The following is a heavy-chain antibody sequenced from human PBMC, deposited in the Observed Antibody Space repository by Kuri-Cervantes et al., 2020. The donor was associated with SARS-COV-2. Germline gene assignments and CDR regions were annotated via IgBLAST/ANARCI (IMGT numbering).Heavy chain of an antibody. Sequence: ASVKVSCKVSGYTLTELSMHWVRQAPGQGLEWMGWINPNSGGTNYAQKFQGRVTMTRDTSISTAYMELSRLRSDDTAVYYCARDYGDYFNGYYYYMDVWGKGTTVTVSS. V-gene: IGHV1-2*02. J-gene: IGHJ6*03. CDR1: GYTLTELS. CDR3: ARDYGDYFNGYYYYMDV. CDR2: INPNSGGT. D-gene: IGHD4-17*01.